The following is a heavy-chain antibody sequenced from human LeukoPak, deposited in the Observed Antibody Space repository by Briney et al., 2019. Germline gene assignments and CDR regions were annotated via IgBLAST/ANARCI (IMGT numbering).Heavy chain of an antibody. Sequence: GGSLRLSCAASGFTFSSYAMSRVRQAPGKGLEWVSAISGSGGSTYYADSVKGRFTISRDNSKNTLYLQMNSLRAEDTAVYYCAKAQWELLLLDYWGQGTPVTVSS. CDR1: GFTFSSYA. D-gene: IGHD1-26*01. CDR2: ISGSGGST. CDR3: AKAQWELLLLDY. J-gene: IGHJ4*02. V-gene: IGHV3-23*01.